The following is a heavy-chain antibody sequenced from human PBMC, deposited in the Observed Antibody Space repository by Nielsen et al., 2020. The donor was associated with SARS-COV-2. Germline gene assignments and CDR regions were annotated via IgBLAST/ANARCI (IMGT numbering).Heavy chain of an antibody. V-gene: IGHV3-48*01. D-gene: IGHD3-3*01. J-gene: IGHJ4*02. CDR2: ISSSSTI. CDR3: ARDQGYDFWSGYPASDY. CDR1: GFTFSSYS. Sequence: GESLKISCAASGFTFSSYSMNWVRQAPGKGLEWVSYISSSSTIYYADSVKGRFTISRDNAKNSLYLQMNSLRAEDTAVYYCARDQGYDFWSGYPASDYWGQGTLVTVSS.